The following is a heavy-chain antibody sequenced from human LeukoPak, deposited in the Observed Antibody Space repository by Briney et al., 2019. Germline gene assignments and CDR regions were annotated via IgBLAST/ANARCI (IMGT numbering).Heavy chain of an antibody. CDR2: INPNTGGT. D-gene: IGHD2-2*01. CDR1: GYTFTGYY. J-gene: IGHJ4*02. CDR3: AVRMGYCSSSRCLTGFDY. Sequence: ASVEVSCKASGYTFTGYYMHWVRQAPGQGLEWMGWINPNTGGTDYTQKFQGRVTMTRDTSISTAYMELSRLRSDDAAVYYCAVRMGYCSSSRCLTGFDYWGQGTLVTVSS. V-gene: IGHV1-2*02.